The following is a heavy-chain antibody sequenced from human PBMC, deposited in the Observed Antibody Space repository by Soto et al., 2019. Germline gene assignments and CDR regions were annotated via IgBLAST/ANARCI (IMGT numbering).Heavy chain of an antibody. CDR1: GFTFVDYA. CDR3: TRDLLDCSSTSCLIYYYYGMDV. D-gene: IGHD2-2*01. CDR2: IRSKAYGGTT. V-gene: IGHV3-49*04. Sequence: PGGSLRLSCTASGFTFVDYAMSWGRQAPGKGLEWLGFIRSKAYGGTTEYAASVKGRFTISRDDSKSIAYLQMNSLKTEDTAVYYCTRDLLDCSSTSCLIYYYYGMDVWGQGTTVTVSS. J-gene: IGHJ6*02.